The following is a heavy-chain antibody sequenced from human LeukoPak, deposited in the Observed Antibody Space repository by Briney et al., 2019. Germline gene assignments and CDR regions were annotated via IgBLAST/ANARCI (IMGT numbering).Heavy chain of an antibody. CDR2: IIPILGIA. Sequence: ASVKVSCTASGGTFSSYAISWVRQAPGQGLEWMGRIIPILGIANYAQKFQGRVTITADKSTSTAYMELSSLRSEDTAVYYCAGEDQEDDSSGYWGQGTLVTVSS. V-gene: IGHV1-69*04. CDR1: GGTFSSYA. J-gene: IGHJ4*02. D-gene: IGHD3-22*01. CDR3: AGEDQEDDSSGY.